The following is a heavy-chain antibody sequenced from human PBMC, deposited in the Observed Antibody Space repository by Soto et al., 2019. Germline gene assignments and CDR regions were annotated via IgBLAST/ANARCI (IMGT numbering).Heavy chain of an antibody. D-gene: IGHD3-22*01. CDR2: FGGSGAGT. J-gene: IGHJ6*02. CDR1: GFSFSTYA. CDR3: AKSYSRDHNYGMDV. Sequence: GGSLRLSCVASGFSFSTYAMNWVRHTPGKGLEWVAGFGGSGAGTFNANSVKGRFAISRDNSKDTLYLQINSLRAEDTAIYYCAKSYSRDHNYGMDVWGQGTTVTVSS. V-gene: IGHV3-23*01.